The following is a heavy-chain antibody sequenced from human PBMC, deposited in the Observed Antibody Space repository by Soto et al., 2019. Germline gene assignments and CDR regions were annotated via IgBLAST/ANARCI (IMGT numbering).Heavy chain of an antibody. CDR1: GFTVSSNY. CDR2: IYSGGST. CDR3: ARDTRDYGDYEGFFDY. Sequence: EVQLVESGGGLVQPGGSLRLSCAASGFTVSSNYMSWVRQAPGKGLEWASVIYSGGSTYYADSVKGRFTISRDNSKNTLYLQMNSLRAEDTAVYYCARDTRDYGDYEGFFDYWGQGTLVTVSS. V-gene: IGHV3-66*01. J-gene: IGHJ4*02. D-gene: IGHD4-17*01.